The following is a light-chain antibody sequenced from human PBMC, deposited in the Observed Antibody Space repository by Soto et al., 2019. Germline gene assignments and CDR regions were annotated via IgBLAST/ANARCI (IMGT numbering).Light chain of an antibody. CDR2: GAS. CDR3: QQYGSSPPFT. Sequence: EIVLTQSPGTLSLSPGERATLSCRASQSVSSSYLAWYQHKPGQAPRLLIYGASSRATGIPDRFSGSGSGTDFTLTISRREPEDSAVYYCQQYGSSPPFTFGPGTNVDIK. CDR1: QSVSSSY. V-gene: IGKV3-20*01. J-gene: IGKJ3*01.